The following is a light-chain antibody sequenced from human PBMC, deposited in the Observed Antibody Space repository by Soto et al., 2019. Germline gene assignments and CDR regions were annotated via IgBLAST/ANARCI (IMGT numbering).Light chain of an antibody. CDR1: SSDVGGYDY. V-gene: IGLV2-11*01. J-gene: IGLJ2*01. Sequence: QSALTQPRSVSGSPGQSATISCTGTSSDVGGYDYVSWYQQHPGKAPKLVIYDVTKRPSGVPDRFSGSKSGNTASLTISGLQAEDEADYYCSSITGSSTPVVFGGGTKVTVL. CDR3: SSITGSSTPVV. CDR2: DVT.